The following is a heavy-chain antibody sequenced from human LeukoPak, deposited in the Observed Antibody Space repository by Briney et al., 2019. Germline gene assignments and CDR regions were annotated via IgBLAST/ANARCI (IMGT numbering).Heavy chain of an antibody. Sequence: GGSLRLSCAASGFTFRNYSMNWVRQAPGRGLEWVSYIRGSSSSTIYYADSVKGRFTISRDNAKNSLYLQMNSLRAEDTAVYYCATSLWFGELLMDYWGQGTLVTVSS. CDR2: IRGSSSSTI. V-gene: IGHV3-48*01. D-gene: IGHD3-10*01. J-gene: IGHJ4*02. CDR1: GFTFRNYS. CDR3: ATSLWFGELLMDY.